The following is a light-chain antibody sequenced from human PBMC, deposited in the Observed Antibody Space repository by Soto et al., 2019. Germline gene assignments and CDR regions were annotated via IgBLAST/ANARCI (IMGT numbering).Light chain of an antibody. CDR1: QSISTY. Sequence: DIQMTQSPSSLSASVGDRVTITCRISQSISTYLNWYQHKPGKAPKLLIYAASSLQSGAPSRFSGSGSGTDFTLTISSLQPDDFATYYCQQSYSIPWTFGLGTKVELK. CDR2: AAS. CDR3: QQSYSIPWT. V-gene: IGKV1-39*01. J-gene: IGKJ1*01.